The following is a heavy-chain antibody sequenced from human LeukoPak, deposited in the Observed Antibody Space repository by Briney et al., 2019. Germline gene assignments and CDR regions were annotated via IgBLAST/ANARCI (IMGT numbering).Heavy chain of an antibody. CDR3: ARGARGGSYYYYMDV. CDR1: GFTFDDYG. CDR2: INWNGGST. D-gene: IGHD3-10*01. Sequence: GGSLRLSCAASGFTFDDYGMSWVRQAPGKGLEWVSGINWNGGSTGYADSVKGRFTISRDNAKNSLYLQMNSLRAEDTALYHCARGARGGSYYYYMDVWGKGTTVTVSS. V-gene: IGHV3-20*01. J-gene: IGHJ6*03.